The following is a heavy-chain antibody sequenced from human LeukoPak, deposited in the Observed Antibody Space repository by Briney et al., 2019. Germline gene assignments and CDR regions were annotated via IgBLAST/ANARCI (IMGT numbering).Heavy chain of an antibody. CDR3: ARGQGWFGELFPVDY. CDR2: IKSKTDGGTT. D-gene: IGHD3-10*01. Sequence: GGSLRLSCAASGFTFSNAWMSWVRQAPGKGLEWVGRIKSKTDGGTTDYAAPVKGRFTISRDDSKNTLYLQMNSLRAEDTAVYYCARGQGWFGELFPVDYWGQGTLVTVSP. J-gene: IGHJ4*02. V-gene: IGHV3-15*01. CDR1: GFTFSNAW.